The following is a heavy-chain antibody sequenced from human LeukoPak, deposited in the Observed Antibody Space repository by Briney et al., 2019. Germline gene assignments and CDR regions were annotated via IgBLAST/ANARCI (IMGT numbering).Heavy chain of an antibody. J-gene: IGHJ4*02. CDR1: GGSFSTYA. CDR2: IIPLFGTS. Sequence: GASVKVSCTASGGSFSTYAMNWVRQAPGQGLEWMGGIIPLFGTSNHAQKFQGRVTITADESTSTAYLELSSLRSEDTAVYYCVRGGSDWGQGTLVTVSS. CDR3: VRGGSD. V-gene: IGHV1-69*01.